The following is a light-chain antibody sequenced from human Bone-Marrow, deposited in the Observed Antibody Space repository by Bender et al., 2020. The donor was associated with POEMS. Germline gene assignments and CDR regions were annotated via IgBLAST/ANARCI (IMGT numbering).Light chain of an antibody. CDR3: SSYATNNNYV. CDR1: SSDVGGSNY. Sequence: QSALTQPPSASGSPGQSVTISCTGTSSDVGGSNYVSWYQQHPGKAPKLMIYEVSKRPSGVPDRFSGSRSGNTDSLTVSGLQAKDEADYYCSSYATNNNYVFGTGTDVTVL. V-gene: IGLV2-8*01. J-gene: IGLJ1*01. CDR2: EVS.